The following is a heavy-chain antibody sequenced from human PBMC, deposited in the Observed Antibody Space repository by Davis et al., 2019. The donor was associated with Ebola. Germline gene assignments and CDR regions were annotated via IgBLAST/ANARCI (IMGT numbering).Heavy chain of an antibody. CDR2: MNPNSGNT. Sequence: AASVKVSCKASGYTFTSYDINWVRQATGQGLEWMGWMNPNSGNTGYAQKFQGRVTMTRNTSISTAYMELSSLRSEDTAVYYCAVTYYYDSSGYYPYRFDYWGQGTLVTVSS. CDR3: AVTYYYDSSGYYPYRFDY. D-gene: IGHD3-22*01. CDR1: GYTFTSYD. J-gene: IGHJ4*02. V-gene: IGHV1-8*01.